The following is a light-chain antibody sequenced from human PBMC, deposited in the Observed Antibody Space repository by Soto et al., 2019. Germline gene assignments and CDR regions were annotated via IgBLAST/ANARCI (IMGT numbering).Light chain of an antibody. Sequence: QSVLTQPPSVSGAPGQRVTISCTGSSSNIGSTYDVQWYQQLPGTAPKLLIHGNTDRPSGVPDRFSGSKSGTSASLAITGLQADDEADYYCQSYDDSLSVHYVFGTGPTVTVL. CDR3: QSYDDSLSVHYV. V-gene: IGLV1-40*01. CDR2: GNT. CDR1: SSNIGSTYD. J-gene: IGLJ1*01.